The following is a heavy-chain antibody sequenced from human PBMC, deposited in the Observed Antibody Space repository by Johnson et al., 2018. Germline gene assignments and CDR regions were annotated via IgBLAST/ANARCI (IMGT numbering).Heavy chain of an antibody. CDR1: GFTFDAYA. D-gene: IGHD3-22*01. CDR3: TKDERSSGYYGSLNSFDI. V-gene: IGHV3-9*01. Sequence: EVQLVESGGGLVQPGRSLRLSCVVSGFTFDAYAMHWVRQAPGKGLEWVSGITWNSANIGYADSVKGRFTISRDNAKKSLYLQMNNLRPEDTALYYCTKDERSSGYYGSLNSFDIWGQGTMVTVSS. J-gene: IGHJ3*02. CDR2: ITWNSANI.